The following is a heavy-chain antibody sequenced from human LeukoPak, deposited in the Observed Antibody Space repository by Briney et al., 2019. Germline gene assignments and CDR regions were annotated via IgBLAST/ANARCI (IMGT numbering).Heavy chain of an antibody. CDR1: GFTFSSYA. J-gene: IGHJ4*02. Sequence: GGSLRLSCAASASGFTFSSYAMSWVRQAPGKGLEWVSTISGSGSNTYYADSVKRRFTISRHNSKNTLYLQMNSLRAEDTAVYYCARARTYLDLYWGQGTLVTVSS. CDR2: ISGSGSNT. CDR3: ARARTYLDLY. V-gene: IGHV3-23*01.